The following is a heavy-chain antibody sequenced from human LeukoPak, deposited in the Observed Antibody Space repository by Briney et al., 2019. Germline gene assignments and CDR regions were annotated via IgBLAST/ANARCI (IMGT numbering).Heavy chain of an antibody. J-gene: IGHJ4*02. Sequence: GGSLRLSCAASGFTFSSYNLNWARQAPGKGLEWVSAISSSSSYIYYADSAKGRFTISRDNAKSSLYLQMNSLRAEDTALYYCARVSLLAGNQYGSGSYDFWGQGTLVIVSS. D-gene: IGHD3-10*01. CDR1: GFTFSSYN. V-gene: IGHV3-21*01. CDR2: ISSSSSYI. CDR3: ARVSLLAGNQYGSGSYDF.